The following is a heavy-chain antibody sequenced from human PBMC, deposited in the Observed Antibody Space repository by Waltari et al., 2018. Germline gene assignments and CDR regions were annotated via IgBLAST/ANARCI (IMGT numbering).Heavy chain of an antibody. Sequence: EVQLVESGGGLVQPGGSLRLSCAASGLTFRSYAMSWVRQAPGRGLEWVSAISCSGCSTYYADSVKGRFTISRDNSKHTLYLQMNSLRAEDTAVYYCANDVRRYGDYQWGQGTLVTVSS. CDR2: ISCSGCST. V-gene: IGHV3-23*04. J-gene: IGHJ4*02. D-gene: IGHD4-17*01. CDR1: GLTFRSYA. CDR3: ANDVRRYGDYQ.